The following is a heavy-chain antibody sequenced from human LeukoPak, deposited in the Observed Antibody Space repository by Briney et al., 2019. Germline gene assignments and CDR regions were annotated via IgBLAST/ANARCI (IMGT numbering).Heavy chain of an antibody. Sequence: GGSLRLSCAASGFTFSSYAMSWVRQAPGKGLEWVSAISGSGGSTYYADSVKGRFTISRDNSKNTLYLQMNSLRAEDTAVYYCARGLTSFGVVRYYFDYWGQGTLVTVSS. V-gene: IGHV3-23*01. J-gene: IGHJ4*02. D-gene: IGHD3-3*01. CDR2: ISGSGGST. CDR1: GFTFSSYA. CDR3: ARGLTSFGVVRYYFDY.